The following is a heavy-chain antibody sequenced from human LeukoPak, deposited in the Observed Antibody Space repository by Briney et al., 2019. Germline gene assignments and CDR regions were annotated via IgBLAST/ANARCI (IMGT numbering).Heavy chain of an antibody. D-gene: IGHD3-16*01. Sequence: GGSLRLSCVTSGITFSNYYVHGVRHVPGEGLVWVSHIIQDGSVTSYWDSVKGRFTISRDNAKNTVYLQLNNLRAEDTAVYYCATDDYRGLGYWGQGTLVTVSS. J-gene: IGHJ4*02. CDR1: GITFSNYY. CDR2: IIQDGSVT. CDR3: ATDDYRGLGY. V-gene: IGHV3-74*01.